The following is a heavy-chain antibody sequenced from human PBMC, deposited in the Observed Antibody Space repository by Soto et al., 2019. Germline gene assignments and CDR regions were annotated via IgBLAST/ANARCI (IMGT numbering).Heavy chain of an antibody. D-gene: IGHD6-19*01. CDR1: GFSLANYP. Sequence: GGSLRLSCVASGFSLANYPMNWVRQTPGKGLEWISYSSPRGDTIYYADSVEGRFTISRDNARNSLPLHMSSLRDEDSALYYCAKGPHTNVGWPYYFESWGQGVPVTVSS. CDR3: AKGPHTNVGWPYYFES. V-gene: IGHV3-48*02. CDR2: SSPRGDTI. J-gene: IGHJ4*02.